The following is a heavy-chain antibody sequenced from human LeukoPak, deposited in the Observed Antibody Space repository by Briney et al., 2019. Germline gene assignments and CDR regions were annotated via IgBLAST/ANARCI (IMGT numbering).Heavy chain of an antibody. Sequence: PSETLSLACTVSGGSISSYYWSWIRQPPGKGLEWIGSIYYSGSTYYNPSLKSRVTISVDTSKNQFSLKLSSVTAADTAVYYCARDSSSSSRLYYYYMDVWGKGTTVTVSS. CDR2: IYYSGST. J-gene: IGHJ6*03. V-gene: IGHV4-39*02. CDR3: ARDSSSSSRLYYYYMDV. D-gene: IGHD2-2*01. CDR1: GGSISSYY.